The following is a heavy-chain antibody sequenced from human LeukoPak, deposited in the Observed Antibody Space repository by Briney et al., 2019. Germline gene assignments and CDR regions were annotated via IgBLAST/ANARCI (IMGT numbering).Heavy chain of an antibody. J-gene: IGHJ4*02. Sequence: GRSLRLSCAASGFTFDDYAMHWVRQAPGKGLEWVSGISWNSGSIGYADSVKGRFTISRDNSKNTLYLQMNSLRAEDTAVYYCAKSGSSYGPLDYWGQGTLVTVSS. CDR3: AKSGSSYGPLDY. D-gene: IGHD2-15*01. CDR2: ISWNSGSI. CDR1: GFTFDDYA. V-gene: IGHV3-9*01.